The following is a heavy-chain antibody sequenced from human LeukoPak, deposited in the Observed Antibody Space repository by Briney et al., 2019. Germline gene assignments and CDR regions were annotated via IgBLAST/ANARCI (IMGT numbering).Heavy chain of an antibody. CDR2: INQDGSEK. CDR3: ARGNNSPYDHPLDY. V-gene: IGHV3-7*03. Sequence: PGGSLRLSCAASGLTFGSYWMNWVRQARGKVLEWVANINQDGSEKYYVDSVKGRFTISGESAKNALCLQMDSLRADDTAFYYCARGNNSPYDHPLDYWGQGTLVTVSS. J-gene: IGHJ4*02. CDR1: GLTFGSYW. D-gene: IGHD1-1*01.